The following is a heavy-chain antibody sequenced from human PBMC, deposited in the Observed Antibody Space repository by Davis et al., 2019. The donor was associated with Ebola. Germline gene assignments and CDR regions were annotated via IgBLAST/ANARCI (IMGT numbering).Heavy chain of an antibody. CDR1: GFPLSTSGMC. CDR3: ARIRGYSGFRYYYYGMDV. D-gene: IGHD5-12*01. CDR2: IDRDDDK. V-gene: IGHV2-70*01. J-gene: IGHJ6*02. Sequence: SGPTLVKPTQTLTLTCTFSGFPLSTSGMCVSWIRQPPGKALEWLALIDRDDDKYYSTSLKTRLTISKDTSKNQVVLTMTNMDPVDTATYYCARIRGYSGFRYYYYGMDVWGQGTTVTVSS.